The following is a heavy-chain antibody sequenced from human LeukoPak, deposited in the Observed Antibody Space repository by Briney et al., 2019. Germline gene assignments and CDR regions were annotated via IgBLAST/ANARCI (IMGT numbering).Heavy chain of an antibody. CDR2: ISGSGGST. Sequence: PGGSLRLSCAASGFTFDDYAMSWVRQAPGKGLEWVSAISGSGGSTYYADSVKGRFTISRDNSKSTLYLQMNSLRAEDTAVYYCAKDRSPYGDYARWFDPWGQGTLVTVSS. CDR1: GFTFDDYA. CDR3: AKDRSPYGDYARWFDP. J-gene: IGHJ5*02. D-gene: IGHD4-17*01. V-gene: IGHV3-23*01.